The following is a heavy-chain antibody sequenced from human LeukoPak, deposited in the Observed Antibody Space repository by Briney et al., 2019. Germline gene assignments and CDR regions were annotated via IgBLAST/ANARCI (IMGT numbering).Heavy chain of an antibody. D-gene: IGHD3-22*01. J-gene: IGHJ4*02. CDR1: GFTFSSYS. Sequence: PGGSLRLSCAASGFTFSSYSMNWVRQAPGKGLEWVSSISSSSSYIYYADSVKGRFTISRDNAKNSLYLQMNSLRAEDTAVYYCARGELITMIVVVFDYWGQGTLVTVSS. CDR2: ISSSSSYI. V-gene: IGHV3-21*01. CDR3: ARGELITMIVVVFDY.